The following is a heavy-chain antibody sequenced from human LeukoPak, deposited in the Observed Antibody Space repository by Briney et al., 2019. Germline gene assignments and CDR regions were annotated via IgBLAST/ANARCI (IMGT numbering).Heavy chain of an antibody. CDR1: GGSISSGGYS. CDR2: IYHSGST. V-gene: IGHV4-30-2*01. J-gene: IGHJ4*02. CDR3: ARGSPAFGSGSYVY. D-gene: IGHD3-10*01. Sequence: SETLSLTCAVSGGSISSGGYSWSWIRQPPGKGLEWIGYIYHSGSTYYNPSLKSRVTISVDRSKNQFSLKLSSVTAADTAVYYCARGSPAFGSGSYVYWGQGTLVTVSS.